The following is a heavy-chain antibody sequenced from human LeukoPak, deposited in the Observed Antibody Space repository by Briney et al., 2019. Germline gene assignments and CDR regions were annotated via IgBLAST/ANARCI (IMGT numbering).Heavy chain of an antibody. CDR2: IYWSSSGT. D-gene: IGHD6-19*01. CDR3: ARALGQWLVFEL. Sequence: PGGSLRLSCVVSGFNSEDHAMHWVRQAPGKGLEWVSGIYWSSSGTGYADSVKGRFTISRDNAKNTLYLQMNSLRAEDTAVYYCARALGQWLVFELWGQGTLVTVSS. J-gene: IGHJ4*02. V-gene: IGHV3-9*02. CDR1: GFNSEDHA.